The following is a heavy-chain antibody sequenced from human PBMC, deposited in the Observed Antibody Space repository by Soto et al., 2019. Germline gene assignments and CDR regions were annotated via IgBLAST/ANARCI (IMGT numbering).Heavy chain of an antibody. CDR3: ARQRTSVVTQAYFDD. Sequence: WGLIRQSPGKGLEWIGSIYYSGSTYYNPSLKSRVAMSVDTSKNQFSLKLRSVSAADTAVYYCARQRTSVVTQAYFDDWGQGSLVTVSS. V-gene: IGHV4-39*01. D-gene: IGHD2-21*02. J-gene: IGHJ4*02. CDR2: IYYSGST.